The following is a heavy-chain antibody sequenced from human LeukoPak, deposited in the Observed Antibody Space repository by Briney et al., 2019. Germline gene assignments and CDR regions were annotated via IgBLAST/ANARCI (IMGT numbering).Heavy chain of an antibody. J-gene: IGHJ3*02. CDR2: ISGGGGST. CDR3: AKDESDSGWPDAFDI. D-gene: IGHD6-19*01. Sequence: GGSLRLSCAASGFTFSSYAMSWVRQAPGKGMEWVSSISGGGGSTYYADSVKGRSTISRDNSKNTLYLQMNSLRAEDTAVYYCAKDESDSGWPDAFDIWGQGTMVTVSS. V-gene: IGHV3-23*01. CDR1: GFTFSSYA.